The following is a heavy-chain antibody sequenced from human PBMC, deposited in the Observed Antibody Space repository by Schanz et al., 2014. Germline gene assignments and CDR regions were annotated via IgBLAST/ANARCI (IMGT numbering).Heavy chain of an antibody. CDR1: GFNFANHA. V-gene: IGHV3-30*03. CDR3: TSEAHNHDGLRSYSNV. CDR2: ISSDGSKK. J-gene: IGHJ4*02. Sequence: QVQLVESGGGVAQPGRSLRLSCAASGFNFANHAIHWVRQGQGNGLQWVAVISSDGSKKLYADSVKGRFTISRDNSKNTLFLQMSSLRSEDTAVYFCTSEAHNHDGLRSYSNVWGQGTLVTVTS. D-gene: IGHD3-10*01.